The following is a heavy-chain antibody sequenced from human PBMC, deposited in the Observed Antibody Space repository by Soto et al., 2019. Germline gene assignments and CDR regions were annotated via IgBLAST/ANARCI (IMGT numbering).Heavy chain of an antibody. CDR1: GGSISSGDYY. CDR3: ADYYDSSGYFDY. J-gene: IGHJ4*02. V-gene: IGHV4-30-4*01. D-gene: IGHD3-22*01. Sequence: SETLSLTCTVSGGSISSGDYYWSWIRQPPGKGLEWIGYIYYSGSTYHNPSLKSRVTISVDTSKNQFSLKLSSVTAADTAVYYCADYYDSSGYFDYWGQGTLVTVS. CDR2: IYYSGST.